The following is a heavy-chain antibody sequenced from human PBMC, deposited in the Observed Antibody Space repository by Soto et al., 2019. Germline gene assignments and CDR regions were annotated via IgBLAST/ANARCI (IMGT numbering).Heavy chain of an antibody. CDR2: LLRSGSTT. D-gene: IGHD4-17*01. CDR1: GFTFTNYA. Sequence: PGGSLRLSCAASGFTFTNYAMTWARQAPGKGLEWVSSLLRSGSTTYYADSVKGRFTISSDISAPSPYLQMDSLRAEYTPIYYCAKDAVSGDGIWLLDSWGQGAVVTVSS. V-gene: IGHV3-23*01. CDR3: AKDAVSGDGIWLLDS. J-gene: IGHJ4*02.